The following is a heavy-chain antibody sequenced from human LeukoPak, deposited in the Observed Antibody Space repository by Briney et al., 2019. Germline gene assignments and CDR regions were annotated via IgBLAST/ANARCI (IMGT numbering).Heavy chain of an antibody. D-gene: IGHD6-19*01. CDR1: GGSISSGSYY. CDR3: ARLNNKLPGYSSGWYKAAFDI. Sequence: SETLSLTCTVSGGSISSGSYYWSWIRQPAGKGLEWIGRIYTSGSTNYNPSLKSRVTISVGTSKNQFSLKLSSVTAADTAVYYCARLNNKLPGYSSGWYKAAFDIWGQGTMVTVSS. V-gene: IGHV4-61*02. J-gene: IGHJ3*02. CDR2: IYTSGST.